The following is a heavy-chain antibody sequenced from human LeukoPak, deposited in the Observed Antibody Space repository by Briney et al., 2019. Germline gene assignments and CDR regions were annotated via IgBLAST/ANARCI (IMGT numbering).Heavy chain of an antibody. CDR1: GYTFTGYY. Sequence: ASVKVSCKASGYTFTGYYMHWVRQAPGQGLEWMGWINPNSGGTNYAQKFQGRVTMTRDTSISTAYMELSRLRSDDTAVYYCARDHSVLWFGDWPSDAFDIWGQGTMVTVSS. D-gene: IGHD3-10*01. CDR3: ARDHSVLWFGDWPSDAFDI. CDR2: INPNSGGT. V-gene: IGHV1-2*02. J-gene: IGHJ3*02.